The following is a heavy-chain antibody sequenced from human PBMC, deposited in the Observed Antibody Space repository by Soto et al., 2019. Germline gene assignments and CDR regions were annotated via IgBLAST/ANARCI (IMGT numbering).Heavy chain of an antibody. CDR1: GFTFSSYG. J-gene: IGHJ2*01. Sequence: EVQLLESGGGLVQPGGSLRLSCAASGFTFSSYGMSWVRQAPGKGLEWVSVISGGGGSTYYADSVKGRFTISRDNSKNTLYLQMRSLRADDTAVYYCAKDHLAPGYWYFDLWGRGTLVTVSS. D-gene: IGHD3-16*01. V-gene: IGHV3-23*01. CDR3: AKDHLAPGYWYFDL. CDR2: ISGGGGST.